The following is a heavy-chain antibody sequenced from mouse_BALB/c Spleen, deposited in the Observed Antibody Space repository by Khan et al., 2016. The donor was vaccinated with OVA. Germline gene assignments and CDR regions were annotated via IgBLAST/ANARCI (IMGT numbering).Heavy chain of an antibody. J-gene: IGHJ2*01. Sequence: EVKLLESGPGLVKPSQSLSLTCTVTGYSITSCYVWYWIRQFPGNQLEWMGYISYSGSTYYNPSLNSRITITRDTSKNQLFLQLNSVTTEDTAKYYCARSARIKYWGQGTTLTVSS. D-gene: IGHD3-3*01. CDR3: ARSARIKY. V-gene: IGHV3-2*02. CDR1: GYSITSCYV. CDR2: ISYSGST.